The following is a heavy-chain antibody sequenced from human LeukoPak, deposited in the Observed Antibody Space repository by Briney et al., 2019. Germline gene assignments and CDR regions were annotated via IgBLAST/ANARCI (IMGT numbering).Heavy chain of an antibody. CDR1: GGSFSGYY. J-gene: IGHJ4*02. Sequence: PLETLSLTCAAYGGSFSGYYWSWIRQPPGKGLEWIGEINHSGSTNYNPSLKSRVTISVDTSKNQFSLKLSSVTAADTAVYYCARTARVASSGYYYLFDYWGQGTLVTVSS. D-gene: IGHD3-22*01. CDR2: INHSGST. CDR3: ARTARVASSGYYYLFDY. V-gene: IGHV4-34*01.